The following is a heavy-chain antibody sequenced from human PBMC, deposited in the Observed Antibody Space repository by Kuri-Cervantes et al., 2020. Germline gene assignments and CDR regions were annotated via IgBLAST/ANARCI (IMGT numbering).Heavy chain of an antibody. D-gene: IGHD5-24*01. J-gene: IGHJ4*02. Sequence: GESLKISCAASGFTFSSYSMNWVRQAPGKGLEWVSSISGTSGYIYYADSVKGRFTISRDNANNSLYLQMNSLRAEDTAVYYCANGYHGYNLAVDYWGQGTLVTVSS. CDR1: GFTFSSYS. V-gene: IGHV3-21*01. CDR2: ISGTSGYI. CDR3: ANGYHGYNLAVDY.